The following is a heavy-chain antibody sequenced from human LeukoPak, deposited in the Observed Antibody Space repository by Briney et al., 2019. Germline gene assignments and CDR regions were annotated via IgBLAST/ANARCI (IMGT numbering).Heavy chain of an antibody. Sequence: PSETRSLTWTVVGGFLSSYSWGWVRHPPGKGLGWISYIYYSESTNYHPSLKSRVTISVDTSKNQFSLKLSSVTAADTAVYYCARQPSSWFTSFDSWGQGTLVTVSS. D-gene: IGHD6-13*01. V-gene: IGHV4-59*01. CDR1: GGFLSSYS. CDR3: ARQPSSWFTSFDS. CDR2: IYYSEST. J-gene: IGHJ4*02.